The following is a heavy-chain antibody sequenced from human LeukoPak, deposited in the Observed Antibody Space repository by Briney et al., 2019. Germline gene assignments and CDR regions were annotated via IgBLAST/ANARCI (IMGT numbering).Heavy chain of an antibody. V-gene: IGHV3-30*18. CDR3: AKDLSDYVWGSYXSXLRXVDY. CDR2: ISYDGSNK. Sequence: GGSLRLSCAASGFTFSSYGMRWVRQAPGKGLEWVAVISYDGSNKYYADSLKGRFTISRDNSKNTLYLQMNSLRAEDTAVYYCAKDLSDYVWGSYXSXLRXVDYWGXGTLVTVS. CDR1: GFTFSSYG. J-gene: IGHJ4*01. D-gene: IGHD3-16*02.